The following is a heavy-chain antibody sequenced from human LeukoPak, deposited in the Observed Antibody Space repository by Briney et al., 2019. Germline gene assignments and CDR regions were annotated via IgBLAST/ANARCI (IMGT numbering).Heavy chain of an antibody. J-gene: IGHJ5*02. CDR3: AKDSSVGATGGVFDD. CDR2: IWYDGSNK. Sequence: PGRSLRLSCAASGFTFSSDGMHWVRQAPGKGLEWVAVIWYDGSNKYYPDSVKGRFTISRDNSKNTLYLQMNSLRAEDTAVYYCAKDSSVGATGGVFDDWGQGTLVTVSS. V-gene: IGHV3-33*06. CDR1: GFTFSSDG. D-gene: IGHD1-26*01.